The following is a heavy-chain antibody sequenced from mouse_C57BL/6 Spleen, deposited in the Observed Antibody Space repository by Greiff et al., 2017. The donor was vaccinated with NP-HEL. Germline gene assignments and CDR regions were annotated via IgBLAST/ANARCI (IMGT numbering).Heavy chain of an antibody. CDR2: IDPANGNT. J-gene: IGHJ2*01. CDR3: ATTATVVPYYFDG. D-gene: IGHD1-1*01. V-gene: IGHV14-3*01. CDR1: GFNIKNTY. Sequence: EVQLQQSVAELVRPGASVKLSCTASGFNIKNTYMHWVKQRPEQGLEWIGWIDPANGNTKYAPKFQGKATITADTSSNTAYLQLSSLTSEDTAIYYCATTATVVPYYFDGWGQGTTLTVSS.